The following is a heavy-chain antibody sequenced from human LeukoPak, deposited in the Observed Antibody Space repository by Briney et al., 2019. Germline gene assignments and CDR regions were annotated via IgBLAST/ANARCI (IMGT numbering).Heavy chain of an antibody. V-gene: IGHV4-59*08. D-gene: IGHD1-26*01. CDR1: SGSFSGYY. CDR2: ISYSGST. Sequence: SETLSRTCAVYSGSFSGYYWGWLRQPQGKGLEWIGYISYSGSTNYNPSLKSRVIMSVDTSKTHFSLNLSSVTAADTAFYYCASHRVSGSSYSALDYWGQGTLVSVSS. CDR3: ASHRVSGSSYSALDY. J-gene: IGHJ4*02.